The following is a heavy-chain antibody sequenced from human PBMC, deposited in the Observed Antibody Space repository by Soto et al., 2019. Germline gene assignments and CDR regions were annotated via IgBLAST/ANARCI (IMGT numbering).Heavy chain of an antibody. V-gene: IGHV6-1*01. CDR1: GDSVSSNTAS. D-gene: IGHD5-12*01. CDR2: TYFRSKWYN. CDR3: AKGDNLGPKTGYAFDH. Sequence: PSQTLSLTCAISGDSVSSNTASWNWIRQSPSRGLEWLGRTYFRSKWYNDYAVSVKSRIIINPDTSNNQFSLQLNSVTPEDTAVYFYAKGDNLGPKTGYAFDHRGQGIMVTVSS. J-gene: IGHJ4*02.